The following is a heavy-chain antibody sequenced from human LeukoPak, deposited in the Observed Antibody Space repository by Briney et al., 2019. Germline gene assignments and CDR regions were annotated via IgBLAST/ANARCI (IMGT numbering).Heavy chain of an antibody. V-gene: IGHV3-30-3*01. J-gene: IGHJ4*02. CDR3: ASDRVSLWFGELNY. CDR1: GFTFSSYA. D-gene: IGHD3-10*01. CDR2: ISYDGSNK. Sequence: PGRSLRLSCAASGFTFSSYAMHWVRQAPGKGLEWVAVISYDGSNKYYADSVKGRFTISRDNSKNTLYLQMNSLRAEDTAVYYCASDRVSLWFGELNYWGQGTLVTASS.